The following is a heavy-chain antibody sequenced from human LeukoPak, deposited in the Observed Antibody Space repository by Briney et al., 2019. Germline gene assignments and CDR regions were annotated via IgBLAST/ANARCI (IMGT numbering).Heavy chain of an antibody. J-gene: IGHJ4*02. CDR3: ARTNPKTYYDYVWGSYRFDY. D-gene: IGHD3-16*02. Sequence: GASVKVSCKASGYTFTSYDINWVRQATGQGLEWMGWMNPNSGNTGYAQKFQGRVTMTRNTSISTAYMELSSLRSEDTAVYYCARTNPKTYYDYVWGSYRFDYCGQGTLATVYS. CDR2: MNPNSGNT. CDR1: GYTFTSYD. V-gene: IGHV1-8*01.